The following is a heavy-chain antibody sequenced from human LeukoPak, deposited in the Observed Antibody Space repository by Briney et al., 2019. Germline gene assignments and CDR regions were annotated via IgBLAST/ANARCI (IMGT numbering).Heavy chain of an antibody. Sequence: EASVKVSCKASGYTFTSYGISWVRQAPGQGLEWMGWMNPNSGNTGYAQKFQGRVTMTRNTSISTAYMELSSLRSEDTAVYYCARARRVLKGSGSYLFDYWGQGTLVTVSS. CDR3: ARARRVLKGSGSYLFDY. V-gene: IGHV1-8*02. CDR1: GYTFTSYG. J-gene: IGHJ4*02. D-gene: IGHD3-10*01. CDR2: MNPNSGNT.